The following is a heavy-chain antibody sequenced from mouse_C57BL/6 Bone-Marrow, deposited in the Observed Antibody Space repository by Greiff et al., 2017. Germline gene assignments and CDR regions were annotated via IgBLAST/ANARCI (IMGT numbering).Heavy chain of an antibody. CDR1: GFSLTSYG. CDR2: IWSGGST. Sequence: QVQLQQSGPGLVQPSQSLSITCTASGFSLTSYGVHWVRQSPGKGLEWLGVIWSGGSTDYNAAFMSRLSISKDNSKSQVFFKMNSLQADDTAIYYCAAHYYGSPYFDVWGTGTTVTVSS. V-gene: IGHV2-2*01. CDR3: AAHYYGSPYFDV. J-gene: IGHJ1*03. D-gene: IGHD1-1*01.